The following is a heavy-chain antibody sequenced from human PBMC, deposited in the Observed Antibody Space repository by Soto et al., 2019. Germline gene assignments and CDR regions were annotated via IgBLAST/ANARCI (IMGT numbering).Heavy chain of an antibody. CDR3: TSSHFTSEYDSPTTAYTRYYYYYYGMDV. J-gene: IGHJ6*02. Sequence: EVQLVESGGGLVKPGRSLRLSCTASGFTFGDYAMSWFRQAPGKGLEWVGFIRSKAYGGTTEYAASVKGRFTISRDDSKSIAYLQMNSLKTEDTAVYYCTSSHFTSEYDSPTTAYTRYYYYYYGMDVWGQGTTVTVSS. D-gene: IGHD3-22*01. V-gene: IGHV3-49*05. CDR1: GFTFGDYA. CDR2: IRSKAYGGTT.